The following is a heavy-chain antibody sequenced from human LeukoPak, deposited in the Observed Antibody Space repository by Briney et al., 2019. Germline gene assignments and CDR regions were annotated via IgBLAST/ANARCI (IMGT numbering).Heavy chain of an antibody. CDR1: GFTFDDYA. Sequence: GGSLRLSCAASGFTFDDYAMHWVRQAPGKGLEWVSGISWNSGSIGYAYSVKGRFSISSDNAKNSLYLQMNSLRAEDMALSWCAKGGGYTNHDAFDIWGQGTMVTVSS. V-gene: IGHV3-9*03. CDR3: AKGGGYTNHDAFDI. CDR2: ISWNSGSI. J-gene: IGHJ3*02. D-gene: IGHD5-12*01.